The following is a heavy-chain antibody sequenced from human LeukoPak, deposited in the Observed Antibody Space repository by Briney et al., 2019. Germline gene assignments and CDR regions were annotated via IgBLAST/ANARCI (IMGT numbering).Heavy chain of an antibody. J-gene: IGHJ3*02. CDR2: IYHSGST. V-gene: IGHV4-4*02. D-gene: IGHD3-10*01. Sequence: SETLSLTCAVSGXSISSSNWWSWVRQPPGKGLEWIGEIYHSGSTNYNPSLKSRVTISVDKSKNQFSLKLSSVTAADTAVYYCARGADYYGSGSFFPFDIWGQGTMVTVSS. CDR1: GXSISSSNW. CDR3: ARGADYYGSGSFFPFDI.